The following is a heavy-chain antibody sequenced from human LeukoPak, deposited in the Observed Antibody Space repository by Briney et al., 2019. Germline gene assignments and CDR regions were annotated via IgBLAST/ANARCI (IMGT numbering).Heavy chain of an antibody. Sequence: SETLSLTCTVSGGSISSGGHSWSWIRQPPGKGLEWIGEINHSGSTNYNPSLKSRVTISVDTSKNQFSLKLSSVTAADTAVYYCARGQGGYDYNFDYWGQGTLVTVSS. CDR1: GGSISSGGHS. D-gene: IGHD5-12*01. J-gene: IGHJ4*02. CDR2: INHSGST. CDR3: ARGQGGYDYNFDY. V-gene: IGHV4-30-2*01.